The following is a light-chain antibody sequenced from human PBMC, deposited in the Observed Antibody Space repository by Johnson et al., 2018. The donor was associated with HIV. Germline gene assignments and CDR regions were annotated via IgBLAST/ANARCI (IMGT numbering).Light chain of an antibody. V-gene: IGLV1-51*02. CDR3: GTWDTSLSTGGA. J-gene: IGLJ1*01. CDR2: KNN. Sequence: QSVLTQSPSVSAAPGQKVTISCSGSSSTIGNKYVSWYQILPGTAPKLLIYKNNQRPSGLPDRFSGSKSGTSATLGITGLQTGDEADYYCGTWDTSLSTGGAFGTGTKVTVL. CDR1: SSTIGNKY.